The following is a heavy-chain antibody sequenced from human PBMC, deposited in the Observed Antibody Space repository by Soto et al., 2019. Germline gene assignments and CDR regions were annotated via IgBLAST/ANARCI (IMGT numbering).Heavy chain of an antibody. CDR1: GVSIHNSHSF. Sequence: PSETLSLTCTVSGVSIHNSHSFWAWIRQPPGKGLQFIASVYHNGGAYYNSSLKSRVTISVDTANNQVSLRMRSLTAADTAFYYCGRVVEGATRHTDPDSWGQGILVTVSS. J-gene: IGHJ5*01. CDR3: GRVVEGATRHTDPDS. D-gene: IGHD2-21*01. CDR2: VYHNGGA. V-gene: IGHV4-39*01.